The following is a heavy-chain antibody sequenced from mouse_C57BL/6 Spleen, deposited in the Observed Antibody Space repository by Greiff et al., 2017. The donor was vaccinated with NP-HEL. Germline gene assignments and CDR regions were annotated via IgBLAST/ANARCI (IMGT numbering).Heavy chain of an antibody. V-gene: IGHV1-52*01. CDR2: IDPSDSET. J-gene: IGHJ2*01. CDR3: ARDYYGSHYFDY. CDR1: GYTFTSYW. D-gene: IGHD1-1*01. Sequence: VKLQQPGAELVRPGSSVKLSCKASGYTFTSYWMHWVKQRPIQGLEWIGNIDPSDSETHYNQKFKDKATLTVDKSSSTAYMQLSSLTSEDSAVYYCARDYYGSHYFDYWGQGTTLTVSS.